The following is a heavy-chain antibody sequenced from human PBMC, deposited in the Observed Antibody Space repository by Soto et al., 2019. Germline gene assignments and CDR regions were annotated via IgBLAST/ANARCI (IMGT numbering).Heavy chain of an antibody. CDR3: VMVDNYVTPTPQDV. D-gene: IGHD3-16*01. CDR2: ISGYDGNT. CDR1: GYTFTSYG. V-gene: IGHV1-18*01. Sequence: ASVKVSCKASGYTFTSYGISWVRQAPGQGLEWVGWISGYDGNTDYAHKVQGRLTMTTDTSTSTAYMDLGSLTSDDTAVYYCVMVDNYVTPTPQDVWGQGTTVTVSS. J-gene: IGHJ6*02.